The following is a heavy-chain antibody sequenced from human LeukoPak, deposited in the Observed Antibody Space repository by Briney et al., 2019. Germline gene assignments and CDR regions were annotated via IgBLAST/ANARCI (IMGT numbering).Heavy chain of an antibody. J-gene: IGHJ4*02. CDR3: ARESDSSGEFDY. D-gene: IGHD3-22*01. CDR2: IYYRGST. CDR1: GGSISSGDYY. V-gene: IGHV4-30-4*08. Sequence: TSETLSLTCTVSGGSISSGDYYWSWIRQPPGKGLEWIGYIYYRGSTYYNPPIKSRVTISVDTSKNQFSLKLSSVTAADTAVYYCARESDSSGEFDYWGQGTLVTVSS.